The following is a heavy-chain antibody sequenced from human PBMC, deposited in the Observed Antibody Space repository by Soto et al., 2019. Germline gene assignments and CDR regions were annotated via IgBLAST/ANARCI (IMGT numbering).Heavy chain of an antibody. V-gene: IGHV3-30*18. CDR2: ISYDEIDK. Sequence: PGGSLRRSCAASGFTFTSHAMHWVRQTPGKVLELVAAISYDEIDKKYASSVKGRFTVSRDNVKNTLSLQMNSLRPEDTAVYYCEKDSGYQQPDNYLYDGLDVSRPGTKVTFS. CDR1: GFTFTSHA. D-gene: IGHD6-13*01. CDR3: EKDSGYQQPDNYLYDGLDV. J-gene: IGHJ6*01.